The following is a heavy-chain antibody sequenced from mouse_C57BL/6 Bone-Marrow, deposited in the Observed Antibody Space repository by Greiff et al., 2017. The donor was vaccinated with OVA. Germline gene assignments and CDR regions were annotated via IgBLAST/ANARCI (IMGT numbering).Heavy chain of an antibody. CDR1: GFTFSDYY. CDR3: ARAEITTVVEDWYFDV. V-gene: IGHV5-16*01. CDR2: INYDGSST. D-gene: IGHD1-1*01. Sequence: EVQVVESEGGLVQPGSSMKLSCTASGFTFSDYYMAWVRQVPEKGLEWVANINYDGSSTYYLDSLKSRFIISRDNAKNILYLQMSSLKSEDTATYYCARAEITTVVEDWYFDVWGTGTTVTVSS. J-gene: IGHJ1*03.